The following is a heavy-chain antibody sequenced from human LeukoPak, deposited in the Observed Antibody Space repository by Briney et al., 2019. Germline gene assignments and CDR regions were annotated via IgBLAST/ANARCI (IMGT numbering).Heavy chain of an antibody. Sequence: GGSLRLSCAVSGFTFSNYGMHWVRQAPGKGLEWVAVVSYDGSNKYYADSVKGRFTISRDNSKNTLYLQMNSLRAEDTAVYYCARAPGFGVAYWFDPWGQGTLVTVSS. CDR1: GFTFSNYG. J-gene: IGHJ5*02. D-gene: IGHD3-10*01. CDR2: VSYDGSNK. V-gene: IGHV3-30*03. CDR3: ARAPGFGVAYWFDP.